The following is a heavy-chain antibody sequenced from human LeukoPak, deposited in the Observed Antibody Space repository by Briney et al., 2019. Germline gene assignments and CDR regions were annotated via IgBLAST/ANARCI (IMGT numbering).Heavy chain of an antibody. J-gene: IGHJ3*02. Sequence: GGSLRLSCAASGFTFSSYDMHWVRQATGKGLEWVSAIGTAGDTYYPGSVKGRLTISRENAKNSLYLQMNSLRAGDTAVYYCARAGDYNAFDIWGQGTMVTVSS. CDR2: IGTAGDT. D-gene: IGHD4-17*01. CDR1: GFTFSSYD. CDR3: ARAGDYNAFDI. V-gene: IGHV3-13*01.